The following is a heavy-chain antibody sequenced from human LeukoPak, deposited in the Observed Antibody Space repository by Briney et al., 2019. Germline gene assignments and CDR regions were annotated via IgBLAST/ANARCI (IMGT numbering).Heavy chain of an antibody. V-gene: IGHV1-18*01. D-gene: IGHD5-12*01. CDR1: GYTFTSYG. J-gene: IGHJ6*04. CDR2: ISAYNGNT. CDR3: ARVVDEVAEGYMDV. Sequence: EASVKVSCKASGYTFTSYGISWVRQAPGQGLEWMEWISAYNGNTNYAQKLQGRVTMTTDTSTSTAYMELRSLRSDDTAVYYCARVVDEVAEGYMDVWGKGTTVTVSS.